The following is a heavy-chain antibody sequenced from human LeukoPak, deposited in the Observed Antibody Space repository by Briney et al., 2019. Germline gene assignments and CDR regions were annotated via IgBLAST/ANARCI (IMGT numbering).Heavy chain of an antibody. V-gene: IGHV3-7*01. CDR1: GFTFSSYW. J-gene: IGHJ4*02. CDR2: IKQDGSEK. CDR3: ARERSGAVAGLDY. D-gene: IGHD6-19*01. Sequence: GGSLRLSCAASGFTFSSYWMSWVRQAPGKGLEWVANIKQDGSEKYYVDSVKGRFTISRDNAKNSLYLQMNSLRTEDTAVYFCARERSGAVAGLDYWGQGTLVTVSS.